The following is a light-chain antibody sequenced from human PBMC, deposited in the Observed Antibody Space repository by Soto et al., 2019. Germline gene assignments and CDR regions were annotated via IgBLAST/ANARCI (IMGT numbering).Light chain of an antibody. CDR2: DVT. CDR3: SPHTSSRTLV. Sequence: QSALTQPAPVSGSPGQSIAISCTGTSSAVGGYNFVSWYQHHPGKAPKLLIYDVTYRPSGVSDRFSASKSGNTASLTISGLQTEDEADYYCSPHTSSRTLVFGTGTKVTVL. V-gene: IGLV2-14*03. J-gene: IGLJ1*01. CDR1: SSAVGGYNF.